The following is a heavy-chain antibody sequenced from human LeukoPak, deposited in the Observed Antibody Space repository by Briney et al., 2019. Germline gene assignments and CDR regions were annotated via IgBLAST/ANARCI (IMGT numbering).Heavy chain of an antibody. CDR3: ARDSYYGSGSCWRYNLYYYSYMDV. Sequence: GASVSVSYKASGYTFTVYYMHWVRQARGQGGEGRGWINPNRGGTNCAQKLQGRVTMTRDTSTSTAYMELRSLRSDDTAVYYCARDSYYGSGSCWRYNLYYYSYMDVWGKGTTVTISS. D-gene: IGHD3-10*01. CDR2: INPNRGGT. CDR1: GYTFTVYY. V-gene: IGHV1-2*02. J-gene: IGHJ6*03.